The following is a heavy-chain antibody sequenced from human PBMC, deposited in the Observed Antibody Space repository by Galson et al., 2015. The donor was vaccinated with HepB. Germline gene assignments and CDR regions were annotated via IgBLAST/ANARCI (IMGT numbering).Heavy chain of an antibody. V-gene: IGHV1-69*02. Sequence: SVKVSCKASGGTFSSYTISWVRQAPGQGLEWMGRIIPILGIANYAQKFQGRVTITADKSTSTDYMELSSLRSEDTAVYYCARIDGYNYRYYYYGMDVWGQGTTVTVSS. CDR3: ARIDGYNYRYYYYGMDV. J-gene: IGHJ6*02. D-gene: IGHD5-24*01. CDR2: IIPILGIA. CDR1: GGTFSSYT.